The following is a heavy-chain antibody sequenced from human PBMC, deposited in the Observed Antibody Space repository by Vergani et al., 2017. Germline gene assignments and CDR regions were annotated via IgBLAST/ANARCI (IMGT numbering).Heavy chain of an antibody. D-gene: IGHD2-21*02. J-gene: IGHJ4*02. V-gene: IGHV3-74*01. CDR1: GFTFSSYW. Sequence: EVQLVESGGGLVQPGGSLRLSCAASGFTFSSYWMHWVRQAPGKGLVWVSRINSDGSSTSYADSVKGRFTISRDNAKNTLYLQMNSRRAEDTAVYYCARDIYAYCGGDCYSGGIDYWGQGTLVTVSS. CDR2: INSDGSST. CDR3: ARDIYAYCGGDCYSGGIDY.